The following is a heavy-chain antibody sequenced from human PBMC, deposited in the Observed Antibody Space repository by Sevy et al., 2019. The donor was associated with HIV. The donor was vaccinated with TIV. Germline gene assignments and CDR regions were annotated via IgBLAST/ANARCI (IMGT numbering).Heavy chain of an antibody. J-gene: IGHJ4*01. CDR2: ISSSSSYV. Sequence: GGSLRLSCVASGFTFSSYNMNWVRQAPGKGLEWVSSISSSSSYVYHADSVKGRFTISRDNAKNSLYRQMNSLRAEDTAVYYCAKWDADRRWFFDYWGQEPWSPSPQ. D-gene: IGHD1-26*01. CDR1: GFTFSSYN. V-gene: IGHV3-21*06. CDR3: AKWDADRRWFFDY.